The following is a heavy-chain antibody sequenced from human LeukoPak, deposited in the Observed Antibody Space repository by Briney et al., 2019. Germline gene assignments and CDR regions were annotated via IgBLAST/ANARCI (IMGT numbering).Heavy chain of an antibody. CDR2: ISGSGGST. D-gene: IGHD6-6*01. CDR3: ARAVRQLDFDY. J-gene: IGHJ4*02. CDR1: GFTFSSHA. V-gene: IGHV3-23*01. Sequence: GGSLRLSCAASGFTFSSHAMSWVRQAPGKGLEWVSAISGSGGSTYYADSVKGRFTISRDNAKNSLYLQMNSLRAEDTAVYYCARAVRQLDFDYWGQGTLVTVSS.